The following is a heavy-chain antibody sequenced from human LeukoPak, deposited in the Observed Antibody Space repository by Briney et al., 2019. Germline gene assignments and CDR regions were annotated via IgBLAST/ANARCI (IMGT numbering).Heavy chain of an antibody. J-gene: IGHJ4*02. D-gene: IGHD4-11*01. CDR1: GGSISSGDYY. V-gene: IGHV4-30-4*01. Sequence: SQTLCLTCTVSGGSISSGDYYWSWIRQPPGKGLEWIGYIYYSGRTYYNPSLKSGVTISVETSKNQFSLKLSSVTAADTAVYYCARADYSNYQVFFDYWGQGTLVTVSS. CDR3: ARADYSNYQVFFDY. CDR2: IYYSGRT.